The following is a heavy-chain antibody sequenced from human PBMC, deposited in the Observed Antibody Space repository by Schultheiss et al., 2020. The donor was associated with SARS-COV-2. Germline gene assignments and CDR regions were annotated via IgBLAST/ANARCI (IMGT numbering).Heavy chain of an antibody. CDR2: VSANNGDT. Sequence: ASVKVSCKASGYTFTNYGITWVRQAPGQGLEVIGWVSANNGDTNYAQKFRGRVTLTRDTPTSTAYMELSSLRSEDTAVYYCATKRRGQWLVLDYWGQGTLVTVSS. D-gene: IGHD6-19*01. J-gene: IGHJ4*02. CDR1: GYTFTNYG. V-gene: IGHV1-18*04. CDR3: ATKRRGQWLVLDY.